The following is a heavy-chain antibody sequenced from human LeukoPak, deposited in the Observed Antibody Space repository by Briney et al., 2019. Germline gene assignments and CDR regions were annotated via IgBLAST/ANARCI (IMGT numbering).Heavy chain of an antibody. CDR2: ISGSGGST. CDR1: GFTFSSYA. Sequence: PGGSLRLSCSAPGFTFSSYAMSWVRQAPGKGLEWVSAISGSGGSTYYADSVKGRFTISRDNSKNTLYLQMNSLRAEDTAVYYCAKGKSRVVDYWGQGTLVTVSS. J-gene: IGHJ4*02. D-gene: IGHD5-24*01. CDR3: AKGKSRVVDY. V-gene: IGHV3-23*01.